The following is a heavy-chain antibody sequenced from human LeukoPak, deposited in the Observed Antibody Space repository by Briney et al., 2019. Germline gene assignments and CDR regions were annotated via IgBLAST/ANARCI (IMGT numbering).Heavy chain of an antibody. CDR1: GYTFTSYG. V-gene: IGHV1-18*01. CDR2: ISAYNGNT. J-gene: IGHJ3*02. D-gene: IGHD4-17*01. CDR3: ARDHDYGDYVSAFDI. Sequence: RASVNVSCKASGYTFTSYGISWVRQAPGQGLEWMGWISAYNGNTNYAQKLQGRVTMTTDTSTSTAYMELRSLRPDDTAVYYCARDHDYGDYVSAFDIWGQGTMVTVSS.